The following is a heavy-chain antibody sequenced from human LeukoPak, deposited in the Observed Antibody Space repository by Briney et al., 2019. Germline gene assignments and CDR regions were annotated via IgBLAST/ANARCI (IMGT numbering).Heavy chain of an antibody. V-gene: IGHV3-23*01. CDR3: AKAARFSRSCSSTSCYLDY. J-gene: IGHJ4*02. CDR2: ISGSGGGT. CDR1: GFTFSSYA. D-gene: IGHD2-2*01. Sequence: GGSLRLSCAASGFTFSSYAMSWVRQAPGKGLEWVSAISGSGGGTYYADSVKGRFTISRDNSKNTLYLQMNSLRAEDTAVYYCAKAARFSRSCSSTSCYLDYWGQGTLVTVSS.